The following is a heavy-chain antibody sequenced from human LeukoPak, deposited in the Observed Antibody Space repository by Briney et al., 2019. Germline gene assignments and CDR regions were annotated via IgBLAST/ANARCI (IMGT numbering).Heavy chain of an antibody. CDR2: ITSSGTII. D-gene: IGHD3-10*01. CDR1: GFTFSDYY. CDR3: ARERWARGIDYYGMDV. V-gene: IGHV3-11*01. Sequence: GGSLRLSCAASGFTFSDYYMSWIRQAPGKGLEWVSYITSSGTIINYADSVKGRFTISRDNAKNSLYLQMNSLRAEDTAVYYCARERWARGIDYYGMDVWGQGTTVTVSS. J-gene: IGHJ6*02.